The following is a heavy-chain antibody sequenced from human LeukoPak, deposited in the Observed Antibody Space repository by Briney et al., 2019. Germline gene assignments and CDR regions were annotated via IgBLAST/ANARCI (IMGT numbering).Heavy chain of an antibody. CDR2: INPNSGGT. D-gene: IGHD2-15*01. CDR3: ARDEVVAATWHYYYYGMDV. J-gene: IGHJ6*02. V-gene: IGHV1-2*02. CDR1: GYTFTGYY. Sequence: ASVKVSCKASGYTFTGYYMHWVRQAPGQGLEWMGWINPNSGGTNYAQKFQGRVTMTRDTSISTAYMELSRLRSDDTAVYYCARDEVVAATWHYYYYGMDVWGQGTTVTVSS.